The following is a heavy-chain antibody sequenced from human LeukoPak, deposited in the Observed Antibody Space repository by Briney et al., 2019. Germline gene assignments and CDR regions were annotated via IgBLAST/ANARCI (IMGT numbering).Heavy chain of an antibody. Sequence: GGSLRLPCAASGFTFSSYGLNWVRQAPGKGLEWVAYIKQDGSEKYYVDSVKGRFTISRDNAKNSLYLQMNSLRAEDTAVYYCARGGLVRGVDYWGQGTLVTVSS. CDR2: IKQDGSEK. D-gene: IGHD3-10*01. V-gene: IGHV3-7*01. CDR1: GFTFSSYG. J-gene: IGHJ4*02. CDR3: ARGGLVRGVDY.